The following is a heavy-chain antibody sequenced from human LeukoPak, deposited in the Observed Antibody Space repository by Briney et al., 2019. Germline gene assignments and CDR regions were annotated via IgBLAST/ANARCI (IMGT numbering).Heavy chain of an antibody. J-gene: IGHJ4*02. CDR2: IYYSGTT. CDR3: ARGVYIAAAQYGY. V-gene: IGHV4-59*01. CDR1: GGSISNYY. Sequence: PSETLSLTCTVSGGSISNYYWSWIRQPPGKGLEWIGYIYYSGTTNYNPSLKSRVTISVDTSKNQFSLKLNSVTAADTTVYYCARGVYIAAAQYGYWGQGTLVTVSS. D-gene: IGHD6-13*01.